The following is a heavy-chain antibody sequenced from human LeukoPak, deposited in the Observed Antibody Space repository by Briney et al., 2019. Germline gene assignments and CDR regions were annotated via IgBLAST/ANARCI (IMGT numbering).Heavy chain of an antibody. V-gene: IGHV3-43*02. CDR2: VSGDGGTT. CDR1: GFTFDDYA. D-gene: IGHD1-26*01. Sequence: GGSLRLSCAASGFTFDDYAMHWVRQAPGKGLEWVSLVSGDGGTTYYADSVKGRFTISRDNSKNSLYLKMNSLRTEDTALYYCAKVGGSYFYYYYMDVWGKGTTVTVSS. CDR3: AKVGGSYFYYYYMDV. J-gene: IGHJ6*03.